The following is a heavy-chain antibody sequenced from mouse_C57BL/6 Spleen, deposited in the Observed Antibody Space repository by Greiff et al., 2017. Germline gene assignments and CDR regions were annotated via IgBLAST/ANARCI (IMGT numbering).Heavy chain of an antibody. Sequence: QVQLQQSGAELARPGASVKLSCTASGYTFTSYGISWVKQRTGQGLEWIGEIYPGSGNTYYNEKCKGKATLTADKSSSTAYMELRSLTSEDSAVYFCASLDYWGQGTTLTVSS. CDR3: ASLDY. V-gene: IGHV1-81*01. CDR1: GYTFTSYG. CDR2: IYPGSGNT. J-gene: IGHJ2*01.